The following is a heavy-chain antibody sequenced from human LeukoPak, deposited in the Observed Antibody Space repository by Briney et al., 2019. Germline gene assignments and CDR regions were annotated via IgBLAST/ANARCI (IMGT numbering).Heavy chain of an antibody. Sequence: AGTLRLSCAASGFTFGHYYMHWVRQAPGKGLEWVADIWYDGSNHYNADSMKRRFTISRDNSKNTLYQQMNSLRAEDTAEYYCARDSSQNFDYWGQGTQVTVSS. CDR1: GFTFGHYY. J-gene: IGHJ4*02. V-gene: IGHV3-33*01. CDR3: ARDSSQNFDY. CDR2: IWYDGSNH. D-gene: IGHD6-13*01.